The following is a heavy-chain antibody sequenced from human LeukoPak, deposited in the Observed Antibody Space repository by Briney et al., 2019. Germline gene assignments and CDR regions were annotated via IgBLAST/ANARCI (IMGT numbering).Heavy chain of an antibody. CDR1: GGSLRSDSYY. D-gene: IGHD5-24*01. CDR2: IFYSGYT. V-gene: IGHV4-39*07. Sequence: SETLSLTCTVSGGSLRSDSYYWDRIRQSPEKGLEWLGSIFYSGYTYYHPSLRGRITISIDTSKNQFSLKLSSVTAADTAVYYCARDRRSAYFDYWGQGTLVTVSS. J-gene: IGHJ4*02. CDR3: ARDRRSAYFDY.